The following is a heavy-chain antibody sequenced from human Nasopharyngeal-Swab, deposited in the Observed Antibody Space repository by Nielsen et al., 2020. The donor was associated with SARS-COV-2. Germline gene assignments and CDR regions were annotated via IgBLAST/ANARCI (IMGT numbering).Heavy chain of an antibody. CDR2: INWNGGST. CDR1: GFTFDDYG. J-gene: IGHJ4*02. CDR3: ARDEAGTANSGFDY. Sequence: GGSLRLSCAASGFTFDDYGMSWVRQAPGKGLEWVSGINWNGGSTGYADSVKGRFTISRDNSKNTLYLQMNSLRAEDTAIYYCARDEAGTANSGFDYWGQGTLVTVSS. V-gene: IGHV3-20*04. D-gene: IGHD1-1*01.